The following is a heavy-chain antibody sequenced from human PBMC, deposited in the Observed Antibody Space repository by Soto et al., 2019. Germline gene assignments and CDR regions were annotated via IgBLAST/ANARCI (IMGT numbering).Heavy chain of an antibody. CDR2: IIPIFGTA. J-gene: IGHJ5*02. CDR1: GATFSSYA. CDR3: ARSRYCSSTSCYIGWFDP. Sequence: SLKVSCKASGATFSSYAISWVRQAPGQGLEWMGGIIPIFGTANYAQKFQGRVTITADESTSTAYMELSSLRSEDTAVYYCARSRYCSSTSCYIGWFDPWGQGTLVTVAS. D-gene: IGHD2-2*02. V-gene: IGHV1-69*13.